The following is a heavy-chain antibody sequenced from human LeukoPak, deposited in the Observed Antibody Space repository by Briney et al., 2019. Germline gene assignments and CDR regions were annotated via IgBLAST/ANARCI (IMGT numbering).Heavy chain of an antibody. D-gene: IGHD3-22*01. V-gene: IGHV4-39*07. J-gene: IGHJ4*02. CDR2: INHSGST. Sequence: PSQTLSLTCSVSGDSISSGSHYWRWIRQPPGKGLEWLGEINHSGSTNYNPSLKSRVTISVDTSKNQFSLKLSSVTAADTAVYYCAFGYYYDSSGYYSDYWGQGTLVTVSS. CDR1: GDSISSGSHY. CDR3: AFGYYYDSSGYYSDY.